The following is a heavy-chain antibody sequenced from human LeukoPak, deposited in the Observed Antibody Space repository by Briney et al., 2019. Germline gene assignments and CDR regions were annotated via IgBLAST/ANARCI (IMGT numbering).Heavy chain of an antibody. CDR2: IYSGGST. CDR3: ALSAPDYYFDY. CDR1: GFTVSSKY. Sequence: GGSLRLASAAAGFTVSSKYMSWVRQAPGKGLEWDAVIYSGGSTYYAESVKGRFTISRDNSKNTLYLQMNSLRAEDTAVYYCALSAPDYYFDYWGQGTLVTVSS. V-gene: IGHV3-66*02. D-gene: IGHD6-25*01. J-gene: IGHJ4*02.